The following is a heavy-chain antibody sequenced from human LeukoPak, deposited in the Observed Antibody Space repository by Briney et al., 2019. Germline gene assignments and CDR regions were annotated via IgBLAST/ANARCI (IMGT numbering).Heavy chain of an antibody. CDR1: GGSISGYY. CDR3: ATGTGYSSSWYFDY. CDR2: IYYSGST. D-gene: IGHD6-13*01. V-gene: IGHV4-59*01. J-gene: IGHJ4*02. Sequence: SETLSLTCTVSGGSISGYYWSWIRQPPGKGLEWIGYIYYSGSTNYNPSLKSRVTISVDTSKNQFSLKLSSVTAADTAVYYCATGTGYSSSWYFDYWGQGTLVTVPS.